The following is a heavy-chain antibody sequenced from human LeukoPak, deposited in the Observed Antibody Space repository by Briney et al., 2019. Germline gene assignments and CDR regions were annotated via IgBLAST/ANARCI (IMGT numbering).Heavy chain of an antibody. CDR3: AERVTGQ. V-gene: IGHV4-59*08. D-gene: IGHD1-14*01. Sequence: PSQTLSLTCTVSGGSISSYYWSWIRQPPGKGLEWIGYIYYSGSTNYNPSLKSRVTISVDTSKNQFSLKLTSVTAADTAVYYCAERVTGQWGQGNLVPVSS. CDR1: GGSISSYY. J-gene: IGHJ4*02. CDR2: IYYSGST.